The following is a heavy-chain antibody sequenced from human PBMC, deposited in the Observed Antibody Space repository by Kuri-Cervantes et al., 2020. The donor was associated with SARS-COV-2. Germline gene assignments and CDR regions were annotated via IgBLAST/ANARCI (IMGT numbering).Heavy chain of an antibody. CDR2: ISAYNGNT. Sequence: ASVKVSCKASGCTFTSYGISWVRQAPGQGLEWMGWISAYNGNTNYAQKLQGRVTMTTDTSTSTAYMELRSLRSDDTAVYYCARESGSSGWYGFDYWGQGTLVTVSS. CDR1: GCTFTSYG. CDR3: ARESGSSGWYGFDY. V-gene: IGHV1-18*04. D-gene: IGHD6-19*01. J-gene: IGHJ4*02.